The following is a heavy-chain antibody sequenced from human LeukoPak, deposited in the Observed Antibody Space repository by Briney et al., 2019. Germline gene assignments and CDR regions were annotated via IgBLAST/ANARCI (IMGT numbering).Heavy chain of an antibody. CDR1: GYTFTSYG. V-gene: IGHV1-18*01. Sequence: ASVKVSCKASGYTFTSYGISWVRQAPGQGLEWMGWISAYNANTNYAQKLQGRVTMTTDTSTSTAYMELRSLRSDDTAVYYCARDVGHYDFWSGYFNWFDPWGQGTLVTVSS. CDR3: ARDVGHYDFWSGYFNWFDP. J-gene: IGHJ5*02. CDR2: ISAYNANT. D-gene: IGHD3-3*01.